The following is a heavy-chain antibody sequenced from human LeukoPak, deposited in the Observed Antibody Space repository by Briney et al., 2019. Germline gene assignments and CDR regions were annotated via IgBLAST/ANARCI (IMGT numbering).Heavy chain of an antibody. D-gene: IGHD4-17*01. CDR2: IIPILGIA. CDR1: GGTFSSYA. CDR3: ARGHGDYGAEYFDL. V-gene: IGHV1-69*04. Sequence: ASVKVSCKASGGTFSSYAISWVRQAPGQGLEWMGRIIPILGIANYAQKFQGRVTITADKSTSTAYMELSSLRSEDTAVYYCARGHGDYGAEYFDLWGRGTLVTVSS. J-gene: IGHJ2*01.